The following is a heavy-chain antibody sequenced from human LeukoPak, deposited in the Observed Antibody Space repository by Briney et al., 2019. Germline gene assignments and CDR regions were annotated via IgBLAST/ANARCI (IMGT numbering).Heavy chain of an antibody. J-gene: IGHJ4*02. CDR3: ANATRYSGYLPIDY. V-gene: IGHV3-23*01. CDR2: ISDSGAFT. Sequence: PGGSLRLSCAASGFTFGSCAMNWVRQAPGKGLEWVSAISDSGAFTYYADSVKGRFTISRDNSESTLYLQMDSLSGEDTAVYYCANATRYSGYLPIDYWGQGILVTVSS. CDR1: GFTFGSCA. D-gene: IGHD3-22*01.